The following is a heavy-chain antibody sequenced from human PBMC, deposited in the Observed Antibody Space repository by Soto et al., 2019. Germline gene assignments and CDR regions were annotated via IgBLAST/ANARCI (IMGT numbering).Heavy chain of an antibody. J-gene: IGHJ6*02. V-gene: IGHV3-33*01. D-gene: IGHD6-13*01. CDR1: GFTFSSYG. Sequence: PGGSLRLSCAASGFTFSSYGMHWVRQAPGKGLEWVAVIWYDGSNKYYADSVKGRFTISRDNSKNTLYLQMNSLRAEDTAVYYCARDARDSSSWPHDYYYYGMDVWGQGTTVTVSS. CDR3: ARDARDSSSWPHDYYYYGMDV. CDR2: IWYDGSNK.